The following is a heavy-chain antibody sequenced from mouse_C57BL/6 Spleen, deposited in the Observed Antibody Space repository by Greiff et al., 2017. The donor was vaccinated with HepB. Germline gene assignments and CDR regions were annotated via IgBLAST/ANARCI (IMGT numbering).Heavy chain of an antibody. V-gene: IGHV1-69*01. J-gene: IGHJ2*01. CDR1: GYTFTSYW. CDR3: AKGNYDFDY. CDR2: IDPSDSYT. Sequence: VQLQQSGAELVMPGASVKLSCKASGYTFTSYWMHWVKQRPGQGLEWIGEIDPSDSYTNYNQKFKGKSTLTVDKSSSTAYMQLSSLTSEDSAVYYCAKGNYDFDYWGQGTTLTVSS. D-gene: IGHD2-4*01.